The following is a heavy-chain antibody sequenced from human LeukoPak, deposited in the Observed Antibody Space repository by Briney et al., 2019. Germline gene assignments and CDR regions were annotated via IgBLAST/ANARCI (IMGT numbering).Heavy chain of an antibody. CDR3: ARVRYYDSSGNDAFDI. CDR2: IIPIFGTA. CDR1: GGTFSSYA. D-gene: IGHD3-22*01. V-gene: IGHV1-69*05. J-gene: IGHJ3*02. Sequence: SVKVSCKASGGTFSSYAISWVRQAPGQGLEWMGRIIPIFGTANYAQKFQGRVTITTDESTSTAYMELSSLRSDDTAVYYCARVRYYDSSGNDAFDIWGQGTMVTVSS.